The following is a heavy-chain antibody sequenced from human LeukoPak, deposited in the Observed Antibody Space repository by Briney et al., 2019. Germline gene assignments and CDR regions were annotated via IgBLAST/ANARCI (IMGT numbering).Heavy chain of an antibody. CDR2: IYYSGST. Sequence: PSETLSLTCTVSGGSISSSSYYWGWIRQPPGKGLEGIGSIYYSGSTYYNPSLKSRVTISVDTSKNQFSLKLSSVTAADTAVYYCARAQGYSYGSNWFDPWGQGTLVTVSS. D-gene: IGHD5-18*01. CDR3: ARAQGYSYGSNWFDP. CDR1: GGSISSSSYY. J-gene: IGHJ5*02. V-gene: IGHV4-39*01.